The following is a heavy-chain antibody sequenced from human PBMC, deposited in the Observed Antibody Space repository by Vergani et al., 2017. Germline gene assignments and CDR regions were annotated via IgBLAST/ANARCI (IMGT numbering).Heavy chain of an antibody. J-gene: IGHJ4*02. V-gene: IGHV3-23*01. CDR1: GFTFSSYA. CDR2: ISGSGGST. D-gene: IGHD4-17*01. Sequence: EVQLLESGGGLVQPGGSLRLSCAASGFTFSSYAMSWVRQAPGKGLEWVSAISGSGGSTYYADPVKGRFTISRDNSKNTLYLQMNSLRAEDTAVYYCAKVGMDYGDYEAYYFDYWGQGTLVTVSS. CDR3: AKVGMDYGDYEAYYFDY.